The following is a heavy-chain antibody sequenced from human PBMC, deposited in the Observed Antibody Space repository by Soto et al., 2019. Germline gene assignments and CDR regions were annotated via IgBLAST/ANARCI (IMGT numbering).Heavy chain of an antibody. D-gene: IGHD3-9*01. CDR3: ARDSYDILTGQKRYFDF. J-gene: IGHJ4*02. Sequence: GESLKISCAASGSSFEDYTMHWVRQGPGKGPEWISLISWDGGITDYSDSVKGRFISSRDNSKNSLFLEMNSLTSEDAAMYFCARDSYDILTGQKRYFDFWGQGTLVTVSS. CDR2: ISWDGGIT. CDR1: GSSFEDYT. V-gene: IGHV3-43*01.